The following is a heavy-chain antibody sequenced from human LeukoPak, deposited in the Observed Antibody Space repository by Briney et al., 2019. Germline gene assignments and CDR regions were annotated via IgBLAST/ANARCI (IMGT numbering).Heavy chain of an antibody. J-gene: IGHJ4*02. D-gene: IGHD3-3*01. V-gene: IGHV1-69*13. CDR2: IIPIFGTA. CDR3: ARVVSNYDFWSGGFVDYFDY. Sequence: GASVKVSCKASGGTFSSYAISWVRQAPGQGLEWMGGIIPIFGTANYAQKFQGRVTITADESTSTAYMELSSLRSEDTAVYYCARVVSNYDFWSGGFVDYFDYWGQGTLVTVSS. CDR1: GGTFSSYA.